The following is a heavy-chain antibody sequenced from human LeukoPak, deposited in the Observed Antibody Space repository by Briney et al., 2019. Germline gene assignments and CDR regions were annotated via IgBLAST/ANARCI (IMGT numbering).Heavy chain of an antibody. CDR2: ISAYNGNT. Sequence: ASVKVSCKASGYTFTSYGLSWVRQAPGQGLEWMGWISAYNGNTNYAQKLQGRVTMTTDTSTSTAYMELRSLRSDDTAVYYCARRRGDDYYDSSGLTVFDYWGQGTLVTVSS. CDR1: GYTFTSYG. D-gene: IGHD3-22*01. V-gene: IGHV1-18*01. CDR3: ARRRGDDYYDSSGLTVFDY. J-gene: IGHJ4*02.